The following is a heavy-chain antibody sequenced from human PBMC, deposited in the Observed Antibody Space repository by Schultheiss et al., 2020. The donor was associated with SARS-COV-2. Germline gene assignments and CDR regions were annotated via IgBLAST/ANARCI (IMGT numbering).Heavy chain of an antibody. D-gene: IGHD3-3*01. J-gene: IGHJ2*01. CDR3: ARDRYDFWSGYVSYWYFDL. CDR1: GGPFGSYA. V-gene: IGHV1-69*13. CDR2: IIPIFGTA. Sequence: SVKVSCKASGGPFGSYAISWVRQAPGQGLEWMGGIIPIFGTANYAQKFQGRVTITADESTSTAYMELSSLRSEDTAVYYCARDRYDFWSGYVSYWYFDLWGRGTLVTVSS.